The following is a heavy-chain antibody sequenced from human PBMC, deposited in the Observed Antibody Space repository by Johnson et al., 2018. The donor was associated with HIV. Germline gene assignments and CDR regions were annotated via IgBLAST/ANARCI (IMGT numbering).Heavy chain of an antibody. Sequence: QVQLVESGGGVVQPGGSLRLSCAASRFNLSSYDVHWVRQAPGKGLEWMTFIRHDGSNTYYADSVKGRFTISRDNSKNTLYLQMNSLRAEDTAVYYCARAKSTVVLHVAFDIWGQGTMVTVSS. CDR3: ARAKSTVVLHVAFDI. V-gene: IGHV3-30*02. CDR2: IRHDGSNT. D-gene: IGHD4-23*01. J-gene: IGHJ3*02. CDR1: RFNLSSYD.